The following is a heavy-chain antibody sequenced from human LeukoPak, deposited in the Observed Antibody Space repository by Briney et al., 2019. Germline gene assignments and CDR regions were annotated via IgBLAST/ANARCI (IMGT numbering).Heavy chain of an antibody. Sequence: GGSLSLSCAVSGFDFSSYTMHWVRPAPGKGLEWVSSITRSMMYRLLPASMKGQFNLSRDNAKKSLDLHVHSLRAEDTAVDYCARLNYFDSRGEGLDVWGQGTMVTVSS. J-gene: IGHJ3*01. CDR2: ITRSMMYR. V-gene: IGHV3-21*01. CDR3: ARLNYFDSRGEGLDV. CDR1: GFDFSSYT. D-gene: IGHD3-22*01.